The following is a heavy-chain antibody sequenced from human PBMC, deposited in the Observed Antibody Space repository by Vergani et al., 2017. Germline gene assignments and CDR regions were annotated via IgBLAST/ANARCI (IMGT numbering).Heavy chain of an antibody. J-gene: IGHJ4*02. D-gene: IGHD5-12*01. Sequence: EVQLVESGGGLVQPGRSLRLSCTASGFTFGDYAMSWVRQAPGKGLEWVGFIRSKAYGGTTEYAASVKGRFTISRDDSKNTLYLQMNSLKTEDTAVYYCTTGSGYDFDYWGQGTLVTVSS. CDR1: GFTFGDYA. CDR3: TTGSGYDFDY. CDR2: IRSKAYGGTT. V-gene: IGHV3-49*04.